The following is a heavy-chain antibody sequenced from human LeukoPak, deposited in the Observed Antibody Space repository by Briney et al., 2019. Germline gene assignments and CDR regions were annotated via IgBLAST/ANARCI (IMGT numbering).Heavy chain of an antibody. CDR2: ISYDGSNK. J-gene: IGHJ4*02. Sequence: PGRSLRLSCAASGFTFSSYGMHWVRQAPGKGLEWVAVISYDGSNKYYADSVKGRFTISRDNSKNTLYLQMNSLRAEDTAVYYCAKARGEPPGYWGQGTLVTVSS. CDR1: GFTFSSYG. D-gene: IGHD1-26*01. V-gene: IGHV3-30*18. CDR3: AKARGEPPGY.